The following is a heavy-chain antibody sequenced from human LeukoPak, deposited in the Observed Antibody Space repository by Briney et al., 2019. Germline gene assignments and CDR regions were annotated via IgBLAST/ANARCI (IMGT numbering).Heavy chain of an antibody. CDR2: INAANGNT. V-gene: IGHV1-3*01. CDR1: GYTFISYA. D-gene: IGHD3-16*01. J-gene: IGHJ6*02. CDR3: AAGLVYPYYYYYYGMDV. Sequence: GASVKVSCKASGYTFISYAMHWVRQAPGQGLEWMGWINAANGNTKYSGRFQGRITVTKDTSASTVYMELNSLRSEDTAVYYCAAGLVYPYYYYYYGMDVWGQGTTVTVSS.